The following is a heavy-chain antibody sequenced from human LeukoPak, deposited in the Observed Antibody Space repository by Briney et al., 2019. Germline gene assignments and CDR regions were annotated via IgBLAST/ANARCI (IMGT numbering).Heavy chain of an antibody. Sequence: GGSLRLSCAASGFTFSSYAMSWVRQAPGKGLEWVSAISGSGGSTYYADSVKGRFTISRDNSKNTLYLQMNSLRAEDTAVYYCAKDNWVITKVRGVIDQDYWGQGTLVTVSS. CDR2: ISGSGGST. V-gene: IGHV3-23*01. CDR3: AKDNWVITKVRGVIDQDY. J-gene: IGHJ4*02. CDR1: GFTFSSYA. D-gene: IGHD3-10*01.